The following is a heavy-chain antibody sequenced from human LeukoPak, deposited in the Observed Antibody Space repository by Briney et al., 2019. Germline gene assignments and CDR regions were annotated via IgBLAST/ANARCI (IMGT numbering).Heavy chain of an antibody. CDR3: AKDGDSTGYYSSYYNHMDV. CDR2: INHGGST. J-gene: IGHJ6*03. V-gene: IGHV4-34*01. Sequence: SETLSLTCAVSGGSFSGHYWNWIRQPPGKGLEWIGGINHGGSTNYNPSLKSRVTISVDTSQNQFSLRLSSVTAADTAIYYCAKDGDSTGYYSSYYNHMDVWGKGTSVTISS. D-gene: IGHD3-22*01. CDR1: GGSFSGHY.